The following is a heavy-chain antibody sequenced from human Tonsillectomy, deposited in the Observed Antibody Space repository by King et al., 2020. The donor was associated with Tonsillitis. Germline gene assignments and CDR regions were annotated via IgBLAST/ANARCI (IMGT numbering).Heavy chain of an antibody. D-gene: IGHD3-16*01. CDR1: GYTLSELS. J-gene: IGHJ4*02. V-gene: IGHV1-24*01. CDR3: AGKGGAQIISTFDY. CDR2: FEPEDGET. Sequence: QLVQSGAEVKKPGASVQVSCKVSGYTLSELSMRWVRQAPGKGREWMGGFEPEDGETIYAQKFQGRVTMTEDTSTDTAYMELGSLRSEDTAVYYCAGKGGAQIISTFDYWGQGTLVTVSS.